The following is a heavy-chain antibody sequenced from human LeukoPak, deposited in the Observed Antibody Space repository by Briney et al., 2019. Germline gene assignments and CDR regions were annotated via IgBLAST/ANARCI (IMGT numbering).Heavy chain of an antibody. J-gene: IGHJ5*02. V-gene: IGHV4-4*02. CDR1: GGSISSSNW. CDR2: IYHSGST. D-gene: IGHD6-13*01. Sequence: SGTLSLTCAVSGGSISSSNWWSWVRQPPGKGLEWIGEIYHSGSTNYNPSLKSRVTISVDKSKNQFSLKMSSVTAADADVYYCALYSSSYGRFDAWGQGTMVTVSS. CDR3: ALYSSSYGRFDA.